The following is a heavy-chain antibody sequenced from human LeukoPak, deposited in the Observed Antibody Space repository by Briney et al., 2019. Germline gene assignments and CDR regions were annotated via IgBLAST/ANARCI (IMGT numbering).Heavy chain of an antibody. CDR1: GGSFSGYY. J-gene: IGHJ6*03. CDR3: ARGPMGSSSSLHYYYYYYMDV. CDR2: INHSGST. Sequence: PSETLSLTCAVYGGSFSGYYWSWIRQPPGKGLEWIGEINHSGSTNYNPSLKSRVTISVDTSKNQFSLKLSSVTAADTAVYYCARGPMGSSSSLHYYYYYYMDVWGKGTTATVSS. V-gene: IGHV4-34*01. D-gene: IGHD6-6*01.